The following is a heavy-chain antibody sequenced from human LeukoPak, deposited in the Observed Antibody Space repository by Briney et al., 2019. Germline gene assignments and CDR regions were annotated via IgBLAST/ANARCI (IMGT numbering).Heavy chain of an antibody. CDR3: ARVRAIAAAGNYVDAFDI. CDR2: IYTSGST. Sequence: KPSETLSLTCTVSGGSISSYYWSWIRQPAGKGLEWIGRIYTSGSTNYNPSLKNRVTMSVDTSKNQFSLKLGSVTAADTAVYYCARVRAIAAAGNYVDAFDIWGQGTMVTVSS. V-gene: IGHV4-4*07. J-gene: IGHJ3*02. D-gene: IGHD6-13*01. CDR1: GGSISSYY.